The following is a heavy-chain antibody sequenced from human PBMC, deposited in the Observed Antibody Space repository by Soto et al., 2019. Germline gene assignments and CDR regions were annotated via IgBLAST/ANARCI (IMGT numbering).Heavy chain of an antibody. CDR3: ARLWEATSRMGDY. Sequence: GESLKISCKCSGYSFTSYWISWVRQMPGKGLEWMGRIDPSDSYTNYSLSFQGHVTISADKSISTAYLQWSSLKASDTAMYYCARLWEATSRMGDYWGQGTLVTVSS. CDR2: IDPSDSYT. J-gene: IGHJ4*02. CDR1: GYSFTSYW. D-gene: IGHD1-26*01. V-gene: IGHV5-10-1*01.